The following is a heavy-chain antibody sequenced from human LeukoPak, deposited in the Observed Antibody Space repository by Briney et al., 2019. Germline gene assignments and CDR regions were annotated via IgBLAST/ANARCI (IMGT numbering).Heavy chain of an antibody. CDR3: ARLVAVAGTDFDY. CDR2: INHSGST. CDR1: GGSISSSSYY. V-gene: IGHV4-39*07. Sequence: KASETLSLTCTVSGGSISSSSYYWSGIRQPPGKGLEWIGEINHSGSTNYNPSLKSRVTISVDTSKNQFSLKLSSVTAADTAVYYCARLVAVAGTDFDYWGQGTLVTVSS. D-gene: IGHD6-19*01. J-gene: IGHJ4*02.